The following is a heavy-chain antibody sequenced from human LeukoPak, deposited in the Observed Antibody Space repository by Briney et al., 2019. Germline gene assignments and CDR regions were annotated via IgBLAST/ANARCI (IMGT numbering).Heavy chain of an antibody. CDR3: ARVFRGAVTSNWFDP. D-gene: IGHD4-17*01. CDR2: ISDSGST. V-gene: IGHV4-59*01. J-gene: IGHJ5*02. CDR1: GGSINGYY. Sequence: SETLSLTCTVSGGSINGYYWTWIRQPPGKGLEWIGYISDSGSTNHNPSLKSRVSMSVGSSNTDFSLRLNSVTAADTAAYYCARVFRGAVTSNWFDPWGQGTLVTVSS.